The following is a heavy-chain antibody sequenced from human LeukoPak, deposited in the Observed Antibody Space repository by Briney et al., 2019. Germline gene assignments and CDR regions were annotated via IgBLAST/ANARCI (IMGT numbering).Heavy chain of an antibody. D-gene: IGHD3-22*01. V-gene: IGHV4-38-2*02. CDR2: IYHSGST. CDR1: GYSISSGYY. CDR3: VNYYYDSSGYLDAFDI. J-gene: IGHJ3*02. Sequence: SETLSLTCTVSGYSISSGYYWGWIRPPPGKGLEWIGSIYHSGSTYYNPSLKSRVTISVDTSKNQFSLKLSSVTAADTAVYYCVNYYYDSSGYLDAFDIWGQGTMVTVSS.